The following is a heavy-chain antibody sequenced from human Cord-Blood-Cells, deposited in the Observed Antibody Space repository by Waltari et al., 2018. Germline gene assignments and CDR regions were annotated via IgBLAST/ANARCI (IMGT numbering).Heavy chain of an antibody. V-gene: IGHV1-69*09. CDR3: ASRIVATMDDWFDP. CDR2: IIPILGIA. D-gene: IGHD5-12*01. Sequence: QVQLVQSGAEVKKPGSSVKVSCKASGGTFSSYAISWVRQAPGQGLEWMGRIIPILGIANYAQKFQGRVTITADKSTSTAYMELSSLRSEDTAVYYCASRIVATMDDWFDPWGQGTLVTVSS. J-gene: IGHJ5*02. CDR1: GGTFSSYA.